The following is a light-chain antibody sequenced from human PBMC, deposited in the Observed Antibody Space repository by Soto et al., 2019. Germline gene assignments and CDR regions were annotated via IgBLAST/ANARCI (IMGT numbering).Light chain of an antibody. Sequence: QSVLTQPPSLSAAPGQTVTISCSGGSSNIGNNYVSWYQQVAGTTPKLLIFDNNKRPSGIPDRFSGSKSGTSATLGIAGLQTGDAADYYCATWDSSLRAWLFGGGTKLTVL. J-gene: IGLJ3*02. V-gene: IGLV1-51*01. CDR2: DNN. CDR3: ATWDSSLRAWL. CDR1: SSNIGNNY.